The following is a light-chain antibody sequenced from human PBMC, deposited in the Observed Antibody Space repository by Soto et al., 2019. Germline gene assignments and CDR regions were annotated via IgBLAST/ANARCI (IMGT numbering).Light chain of an antibody. V-gene: IGLV2-11*01. Sequence: QSALTQPRSVSGSPGQSVTISCTGTSSDVGGYNFVSWYQHHPGKAPKLMIYDVSKRPSGVPDRFSGSKSGSTASLTISGLQAEDEADYYCSSYAGSYTLVFGGGTKDTVL. CDR2: DVS. CDR1: SSDVGGYNF. CDR3: SSYAGSYTLV. J-gene: IGLJ3*02.